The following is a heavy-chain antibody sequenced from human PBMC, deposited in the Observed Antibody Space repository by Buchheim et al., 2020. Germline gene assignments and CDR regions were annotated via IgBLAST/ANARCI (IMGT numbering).Heavy chain of an antibody. CDR1: GGTFSSYA. Sequence: QVQLVQSGAEVKKPGSSVKVSCKASGGTFSSYAISWVRQAPGQGLEWMGGIIPIFGTANYAQKFQGRVTITADETTSTAYMELNSLRSEDTAVYYCAREDCSSTSWQSNRDYMDVWGKGTT. CDR3: AREDCSSTSWQSNRDYMDV. V-gene: IGHV1-69*01. CDR2: IIPIFGTA. D-gene: IGHD2-2*01. J-gene: IGHJ6*03.